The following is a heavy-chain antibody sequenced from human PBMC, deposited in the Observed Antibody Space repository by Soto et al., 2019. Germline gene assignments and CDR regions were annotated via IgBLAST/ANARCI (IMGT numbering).Heavy chain of an antibody. J-gene: IGHJ4*02. CDR2: ISGSGGST. Sequence: EVQLLESGGGLVQPGGSLRLSCAASGFTFSSYAMSWVRQAPGKGLEWVSSISGSGGSTYHADSVKGRFTISRDNSXNNLYLQMNSLRAEDTAVYYCAKDQRGFSSTARIDYWGQGTLVTLSS. CDR1: GFTFSSYA. CDR3: AKDQRGFSSTARIDY. V-gene: IGHV3-23*01. D-gene: IGHD6-13*01.